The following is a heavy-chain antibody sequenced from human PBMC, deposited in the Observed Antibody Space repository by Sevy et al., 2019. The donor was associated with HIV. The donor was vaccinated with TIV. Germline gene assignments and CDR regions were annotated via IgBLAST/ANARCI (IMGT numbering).Heavy chain of an antibody. D-gene: IGHD3-10*01. V-gene: IGHV4-30-4*01. CDR3: ATMGAYYYGSGATYGMDV. J-gene: IGHJ6*02. CDR1: GGSISSGDYY. CDR2: IYYSGST. Sequence: SETLSLTCTVSGGSISSGDYYWSWIRQPPGKGLEWIGYIYYSGSTYYNPSLKSRVTISVDTSKNQCSLKLSSVTAADTAVYYCATMGAYYYGSGATYGMDVWGQGTTVTVSS.